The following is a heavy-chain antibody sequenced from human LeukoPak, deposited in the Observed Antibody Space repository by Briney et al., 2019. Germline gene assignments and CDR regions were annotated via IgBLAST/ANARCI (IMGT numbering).Heavy chain of an antibody. V-gene: IGHV3-74*01. J-gene: IGHJ4*02. CDR3: VRESGTSSWYFRGFDY. CDR1: EFTFSTYW. Sequence: GGSLRLSCAASEFTFSTYWMHWVRQAPGKGLLWVSRINPDGSATSYADSVKGRFTVSRDNAKNTLYLQMNSLRDEDTAVYYCVRESGTSSWYFRGFDYWGQGALVTVSS. D-gene: IGHD6-13*01. CDR2: INPDGSAT.